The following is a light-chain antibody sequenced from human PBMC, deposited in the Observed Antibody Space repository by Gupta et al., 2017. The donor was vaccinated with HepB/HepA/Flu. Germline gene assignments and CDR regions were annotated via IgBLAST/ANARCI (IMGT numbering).Light chain of an antibody. CDR3: ASWDDSLVGPV. J-gene: IGLJ2*01. V-gene: IGLV1-44*01. CDR2: TDY. CDR1: NSNIGANT. Sequence: QSVLTQAPSASGTPGQKVTISCSGSNSNIGANTVNWYQQVPGSAPKLLIYTDYHRPSGVPDRFSGSKSGASASLAIXGXQSEDEXEYFCASWDDSLVGPVFGGGTKVTVL.